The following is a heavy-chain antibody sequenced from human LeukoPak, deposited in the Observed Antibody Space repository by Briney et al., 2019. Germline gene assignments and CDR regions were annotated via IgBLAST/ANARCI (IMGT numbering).Heavy chain of an antibody. J-gene: IGHJ4*02. CDR3: ATEEGYNAY. CDR2: IHHSGST. Sequence: PSETLSLTCAVYGGSFSDYYWGWIRQSPGKGLEWIGEIHHSGSTKYNPSLKSRVTISVDVSQSQFSLKLTSVTAADTAVYYCATEEGYNAYWGQGILVTVSS. V-gene: IGHV4-34*01. D-gene: IGHD5-24*01. CDR1: GGSFSDYY.